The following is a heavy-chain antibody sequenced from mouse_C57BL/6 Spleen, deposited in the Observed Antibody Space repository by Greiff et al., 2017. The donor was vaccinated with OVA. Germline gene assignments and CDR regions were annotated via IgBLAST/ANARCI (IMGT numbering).Heavy chain of an antibody. CDR3: ARTTVVETWFAY. CDR1: GFNITDYY. CDR2: IDPEDGET. Sequence: EVQRVESGAELVKPGASVKLSCTASGFNITDYYMNWVKQRTEQGLEWIGRIDPEDGETKYAPQFQGKATITADTSSNTAYLQLSILTSEDTAVYYCARTTVVETWFAYWGQGTLVTVSA. J-gene: IGHJ3*01. D-gene: IGHD1-1*01. V-gene: IGHV14-2*01.